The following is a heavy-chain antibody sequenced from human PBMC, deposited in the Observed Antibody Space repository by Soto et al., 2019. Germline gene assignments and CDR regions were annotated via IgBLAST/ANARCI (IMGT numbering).Heavy chain of an antibody. CDR1: GFTFSSFA. CDR3: ASEDVHGLFHHYSYGMHL. CDR2: ISYDGSEE. Sequence: QVQLVESGGGVVQPGKSLRLSCAASGFTFSSFAMHCVRQAPGRGLEWVTLISYDGSEEYYSDSVKGRFTISRDDSQHTLYLQMNSLRAEDKAVYYCASEDVHGLFHHYSYGMHLWGKGTTVTVSS. V-gene: IGHV3-30-3*01. D-gene: IGHD3-16*01. J-gene: IGHJ6*04.